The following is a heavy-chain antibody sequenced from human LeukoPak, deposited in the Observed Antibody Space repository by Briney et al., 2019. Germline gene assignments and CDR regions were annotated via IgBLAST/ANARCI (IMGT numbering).Heavy chain of an antibody. CDR3: ARESI. CDR1: GFTFDDYG. J-gene: IGHJ3*02. V-gene: IGHV3-48*01. Sequence: GGSLRLSCAASGFTFDDYGMSWVRQAPGKGLEWVSYISSSSSTIYYADSVKGRFTISRDNAKNSLYLQMNSLRAEDTAVYYCARESIWGQGTMVTVSS. CDR2: ISSSSSTI.